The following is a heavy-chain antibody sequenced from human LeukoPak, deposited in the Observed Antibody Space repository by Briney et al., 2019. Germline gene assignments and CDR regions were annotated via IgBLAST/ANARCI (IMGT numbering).Heavy chain of an antibody. J-gene: IGHJ4*02. CDR3: ARGRYSSGYNY. CDR1: GYSISSGYY. Sequence: PSETLXLTCTVSGYSISSGYYWGWIRPPPGKGLEWIGSIYHSGSTNYNPSLKSRVTISVDKSKNQFSLKLSSVTAADTAVYYCARGRYSSGYNYWGQGTLVTVSS. CDR2: IYHSGST. V-gene: IGHV4-38-2*02. D-gene: IGHD6-19*01.